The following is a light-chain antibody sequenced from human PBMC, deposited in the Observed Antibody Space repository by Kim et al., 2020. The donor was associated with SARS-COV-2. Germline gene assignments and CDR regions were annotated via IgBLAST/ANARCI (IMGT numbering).Light chain of an antibody. V-gene: IGKV1-8*01. CDR3: QQYYSYPWS. CDR2: AAS. J-gene: IGKJ1*01. Sequence: ASTGDRVTIPGRASQGISSYLAGYQQKPGRAPKLRIYAASTLQRGVPSRFSGSGSGTDFTLSICCLQSEDFATYYCQQYYSYPWSFGQGTKV. CDR1: QGISSY.